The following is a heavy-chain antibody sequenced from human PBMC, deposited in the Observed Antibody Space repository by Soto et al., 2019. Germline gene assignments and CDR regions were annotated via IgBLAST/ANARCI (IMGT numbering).Heavy chain of an antibody. CDR1: GFTFSSYA. V-gene: IGHV3-23*01. Sequence: GGSLRLSCTASGFTFSSYAMSWVRQAPGKGLEWVSAISGSGGSTYYAGSVKGRFTISRDNSKNTLYLQMNSLRAEDTAVYYCAKDGLSDDAFDIWGQGTMVTV. CDR2: ISGSGGST. D-gene: IGHD3-16*02. J-gene: IGHJ3*02. CDR3: AKDGLSDDAFDI.